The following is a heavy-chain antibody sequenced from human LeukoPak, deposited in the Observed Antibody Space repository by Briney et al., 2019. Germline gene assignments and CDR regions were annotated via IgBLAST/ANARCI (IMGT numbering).Heavy chain of an antibody. V-gene: IGHV3-33*03. CDR2: IWYDGSNK. CDR1: GFTFSSYG. D-gene: IGHD1-26*01. J-gene: IGHJ4*02. Sequence: GGSLRLSCAASGFTFSSYGMHWVRQAPGKGLEWVAVIWYDGSNKYYADSVKGRFTISRDNAKSTLYLQMNSLRAEDTAVYYCATHHSETYSRVPFWGQGTLVTVSS. CDR3: ATHHSETYSRVPF.